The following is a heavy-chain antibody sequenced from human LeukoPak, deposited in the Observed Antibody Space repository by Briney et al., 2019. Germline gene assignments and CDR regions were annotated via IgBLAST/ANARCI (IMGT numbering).Heavy chain of an antibody. CDR3: ARLHPYASGMEDGFDI. CDR1: GYTFNGYY. V-gene: IGHV1-18*04. Sequence: ASVKVSCKASGYTFNGYYLHWVRQAPGQGLEWMGWIRSYNGNTNYAQNVQGRLTMTTDTSTSTAYMELTSLTSDDTAVYYCARLHPYASGMEDGFDIWGQGTLVTVSS. D-gene: IGHD3-10*01. CDR2: IRSYNGNT. J-gene: IGHJ3*02.